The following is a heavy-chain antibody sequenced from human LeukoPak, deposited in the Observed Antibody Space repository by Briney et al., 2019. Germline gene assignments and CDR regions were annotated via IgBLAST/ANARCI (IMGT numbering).Heavy chain of an antibody. V-gene: IGHV4-34*01. CDR3: ARETGNWGHFDY. CDR1: GGSFSGYY. J-gene: IGHJ4*02. D-gene: IGHD7-27*01. CDR2: INHSGST. Sequence: PSETLSLTCAVYGGSFSGYYWSWIRQPPGKGLEWIGEINHSGSTNYNPSLKSRVTISVDTSKNQFSLKLSSVTAADTAVYYCARETGNWGHFDYWGQGTLVTVSS.